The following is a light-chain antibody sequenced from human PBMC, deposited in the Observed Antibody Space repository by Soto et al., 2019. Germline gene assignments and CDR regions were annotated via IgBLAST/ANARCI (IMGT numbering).Light chain of an antibody. CDR1: QSVSSY. CDR2: GAS. Sequence: ELVLTQSPATLSLSPGERATLSCRASQSVSSYLAWYQQKPGQAPRLLIYGASSRATGIPDRFSGTGSETDFTLTISRLEPEDFAVYYCQQDYNLPITFGQGTRLEIK. V-gene: IGKV3-20*01. J-gene: IGKJ5*01. CDR3: QQDYNLPIT.